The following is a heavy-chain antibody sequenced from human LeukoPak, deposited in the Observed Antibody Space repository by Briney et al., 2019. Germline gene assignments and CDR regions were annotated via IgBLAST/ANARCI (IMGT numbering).Heavy chain of an antibody. V-gene: IGHV3-66*01. Sequence: GGSLRLSCAASGFTVGSNYMNWVRQAPGKGLEWVSVIYGGGSAYYADSVKGRFTISRDSSKNTLYLQMNSLRAEDTAVYYCARDPLGSGWYFDYWGQGTLVTVSS. CDR3: ARDPLGSGWYFDY. J-gene: IGHJ4*02. CDR2: IYGGGSA. CDR1: GFTVGSNY. D-gene: IGHD6-19*01.